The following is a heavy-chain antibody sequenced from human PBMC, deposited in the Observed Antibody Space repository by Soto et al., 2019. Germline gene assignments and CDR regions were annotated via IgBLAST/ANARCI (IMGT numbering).Heavy chain of an antibody. CDR2: IYPGDSET. V-gene: IGHV5-51*01. Sequence: GESLKISCKGSGYSFDSFWIGWVRQMPGKGLEWMGLIYPGDSETRYSPSFQGQVTISADKSTNTAYLQWSSLKASDTAMYYCARPNAYSSSWYNHYGMDVWGQGTTVTVSS. CDR3: ARPNAYSSSWYNHYGMDV. J-gene: IGHJ6*02. D-gene: IGHD6-13*01. CDR1: GYSFDSFW.